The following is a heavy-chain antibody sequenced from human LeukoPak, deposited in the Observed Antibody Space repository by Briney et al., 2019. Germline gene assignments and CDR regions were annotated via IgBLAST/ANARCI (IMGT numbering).Heavy chain of an antibody. CDR2: FDPEDGET. CDR1: GYTLTELS. J-gene: IGHJ5*02. D-gene: IGHD2-8*02. CDR3: AASNPYMGGSTGGWFDT. Sequence: ASVKVSCLVSGYTLTELSMHWVRQAPGKGLEWMGGFDPEDGETIYAQKFQGRVTMTQHTSTDTAYMELSSLRSEDRAVYCSAASNPYMGGSTGGWFDTWGQGTLVTVSS. V-gene: IGHV1-24*01.